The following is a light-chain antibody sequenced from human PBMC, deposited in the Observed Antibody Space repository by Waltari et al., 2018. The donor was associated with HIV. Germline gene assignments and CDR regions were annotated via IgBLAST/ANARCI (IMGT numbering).Light chain of an antibody. J-gene: IGKJ1*01. CDR3: QQYYSTWT. CDR2: WAS. V-gene: IGKV4-1*01. Sequence: DIVMTQSPDSLAVSLGERAPINCKSSQSVLYSSNNKNYLAWYQQKTGQPPKLLIYWASTRESGVPDRFSGSGSGTDFTLTISSLQAEDVAVYYCQQYYSTWTFGQGTKVEIK. CDR1: QSVLYSSNNKNY.